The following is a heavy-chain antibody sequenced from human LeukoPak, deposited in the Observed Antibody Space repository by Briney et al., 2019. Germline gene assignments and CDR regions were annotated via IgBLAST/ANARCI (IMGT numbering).Heavy chain of an antibody. CDR3: ARGPPQSWQQQLVPWGYYYYYYMDV. Sequence: ASVKVSCKASGYTFTSYDINWVRQATGQGPEWMGWMNPSSGNAGYAPKFQGRVTMTRDTSISTAYMELSSLRSEDTAVYYCARGPPQSWQQQLVPWGYYYYYYMDVWGKGTTVTVSS. V-gene: IGHV1-8*02. J-gene: IGHJ6*03. CDR1: GYTFTSYD. D-gene: IGHD6-13*01. CDR2: MNPSSGNA.